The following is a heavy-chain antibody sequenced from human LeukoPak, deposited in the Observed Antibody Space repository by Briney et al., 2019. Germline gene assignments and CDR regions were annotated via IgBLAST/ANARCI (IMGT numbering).Heavy chain of an antibody. J-gene: IGHJ3*02. D-gene: IGHD2-2*01. Sequence: SQTLSLTCTVSGGSISSGDYYWSWIRQPPGTGLEWIGYIYYSGSTYYNPSLKSRVTISVDTSKNQFSLKLSSVTAADTAVYYCAVGYCSSTSCPKGAFDIWGQGTMVTVSP. CDR2: IYYSGST. CDR3: AVGYCSSTSCPKGAFDI. V-gene: IGHV4-30-4*01. CDR1: GGSISSGDYY.